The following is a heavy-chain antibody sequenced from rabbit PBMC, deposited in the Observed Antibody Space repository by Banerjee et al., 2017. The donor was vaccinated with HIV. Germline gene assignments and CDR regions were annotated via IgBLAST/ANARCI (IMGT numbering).Heavy chain of an antibody. D-gene: IGHD8-1*01. V-gene: IGHV1S45*01. J-gene: IGHJ4*01. Sequence: QEQLVESGGGLVQPEGSPTLTCTASGFSFSSSYYMCWVRQAPGKGLELVACIATSSGSTYYASWAKGRFTISKASSTTVTLQMTSLTAADTATLFCARSARSSSYIYFNLWGPGTLVTVS. CDR2: IATSSGST. CDR3: ARSARSSSYIYFNL. CDR1: GFSFSSSYY.